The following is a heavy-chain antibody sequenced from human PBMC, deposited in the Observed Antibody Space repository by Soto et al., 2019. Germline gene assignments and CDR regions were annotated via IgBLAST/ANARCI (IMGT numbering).Heavy chain of an antibody. D-gene: IGHD5-12*01. CDR2: ISGSGGST. V-gene: IGHV3-23*01. CDR1: GFTFSSYA. CDR3: AKAYSGYDFEDY. Sequence: EVQLLESGGGLVQPGGSLRLSCAASGFTFSSYAMSWVRQAPGKGLEWVSAISGSGGSTYYADSVKGRFTISRDNSKNTLYLQMNSLRAEDAAVYYCAKAYSGYDFEDYWGQGTLVTVSS. J-gene: IGHJ4*02.